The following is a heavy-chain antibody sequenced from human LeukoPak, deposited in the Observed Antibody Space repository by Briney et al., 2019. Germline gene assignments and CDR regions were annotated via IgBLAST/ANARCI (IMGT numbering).Heavy chain of an antibody. J-gene: IGHJ4*02. CDR1: GFTFSSYW. V-gene: IGHV3-74*01. Sequence: GGSLRLSCAASGFTFSSYWMPWVRQAPGKGLVWVSRINSDGSRTTYADSVKGRFTISRDNAKNTLYLQMNSLRAEDTAVYHCARDTIDVDIVATIQYFDYWGQGTLVTVSS. D-gene: IGHD5-12*01. CDR3: ARDTIDVDIVATIQYFDY. CDR2: INSDGSRT.